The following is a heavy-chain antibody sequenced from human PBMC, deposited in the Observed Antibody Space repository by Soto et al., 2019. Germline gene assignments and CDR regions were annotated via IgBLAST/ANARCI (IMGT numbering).Heavy chain of an antibody. CDR3: AKDSTGYSSSWSDY. CDR1: GFTFDDYA. CDR2: ISWNSGSI. Sequence: EVQLVESGGGLVQPGRSLRLSCAASGFTFDDYAMHWVRQAPGKGLEWVSGISWNSGSIGYADSVKGRFTISRDNAKNSLYLQMNSLRAEDTALDYCAKDSTGYSSSWSDYWGQGTLVTVSS. D-gene: IGHD6-13*01. J-gene: IGHJ4*02. V-gene: IGHV3-9*01.